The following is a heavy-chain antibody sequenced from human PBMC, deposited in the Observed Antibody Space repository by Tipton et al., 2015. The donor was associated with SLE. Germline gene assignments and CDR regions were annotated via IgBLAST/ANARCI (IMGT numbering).Heavy chain of an antibody. CDR3: ARVRGGIYYFDY. CDR1: GYSISSGYY. V-gene: IGHV4-38-2*01. CDR2: IYYSGST. Sequence: TLSLTCAVSGYSISSGYYWGWIRQPPGKGLEWIGRIYYSGSTSYNPSLKSRVTISLDTSQNQFSLKLTSVTAADTAVYCCARVRGGIYYFDYWGQGTLVTVSS. D-gene: IGHD3-10*01. J-gene: IGHJ4*02.